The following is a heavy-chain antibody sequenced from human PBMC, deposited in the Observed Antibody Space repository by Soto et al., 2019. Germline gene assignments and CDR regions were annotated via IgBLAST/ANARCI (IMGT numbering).Heavy chain of an antibody. CDR1: GYTFTSYG. J-gene: IGHJ4*02. CDR3: ASTPLSMDYSYGAGSFDY. V-gene: IGHV1-18*04. Sequence: QVQLVQSGAEVKKPGASVKVSCKASGYTFTSYGISWVRQAPGQGLEGMGWSSAYNGNTNYAQKLQGRVTMTTDTSTSTAYMELRSLRSDDTAVYYCASTPLSMDYSYGAGSFDYWGQGTLVTVSS. D-gene: IGHD5-18*01. CDR2: SSAYNGNT.